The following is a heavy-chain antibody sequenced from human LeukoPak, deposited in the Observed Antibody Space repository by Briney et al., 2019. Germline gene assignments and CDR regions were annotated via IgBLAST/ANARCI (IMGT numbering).Heavy chain of an antibody. Sequence: TGRSQRLSCAASGFTFATHAMHWVRQAPGKGLEWVAVIPFDANDKYSSDSVKGRFTISRDNSKNTLYLQMNSLRAEDTAVYYCARGDGYGDFWGQGTLVTVSS. D-gene: IGHD5-24*01. CDR2: IPFDANDK. V-gene: IGHV3-30*03. CDR1: GFTFATHA. CDR3: ARGDGYGDF. J-gene: IGHJ4*02.